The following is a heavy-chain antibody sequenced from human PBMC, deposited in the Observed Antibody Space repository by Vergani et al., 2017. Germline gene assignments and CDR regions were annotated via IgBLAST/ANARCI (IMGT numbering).Heavy chain of an antibody. CDR3: ARHGTTTVTSYAFDI. Sequence: QLQLQESGPGLVKPSETLSLTCTVSGGSISSSSYYWGWIRQPPGKGLEWIGSIYYSGSTYYNPSLKSRVTISVDTSKNQFSLKLSSVTAADTAVYYCARHGTTTVTSYAFDIWGQGTMVTVSS. V-gene: IGHV4-39*01. CDR2: IYYSGST. J-gene: IGHJ3*02. D-gene: IGHD4-17*01. CDR1: GGSISSSSYY.